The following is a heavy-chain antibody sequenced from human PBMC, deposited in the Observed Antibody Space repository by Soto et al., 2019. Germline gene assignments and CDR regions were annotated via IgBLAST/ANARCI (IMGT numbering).Heavy chain of an antibody. J-gene: IGHJ4*02. CDR2: IYYSGST. V-gene: IGHV4-30-4*01. Sequence: SETLSLTCTVSGGSISSGDYYWSWIRQPPGKGLEWIGYIYYSGSTYYNPSLKSRVTISVDTSKNQFSLKLRSLRSEDTAFYYCATSYGSGYRAFDYWGQGALVTVSS. D-gene: IGHD3-10*01. CDR1: GGSISSGDYY. CDR3: ATSYGSGYRAFDY.